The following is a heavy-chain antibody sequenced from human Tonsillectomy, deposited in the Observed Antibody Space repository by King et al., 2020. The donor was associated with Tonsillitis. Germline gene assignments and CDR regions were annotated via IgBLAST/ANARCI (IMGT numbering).Heavy chain of an antibody. J-gene: IGHJ4*02. V-gene: IGHV3-30*18. D-gene: IGHD3-22*01. Sequence: VQLVESGGGVVQPGTSLRLSCAASGFTFSTYGMHWVRQAPGKGLEWVAVISYDGSYQYYADSVKGRFTIPRENSKNTLYLQMNSLRAEDTAVYYCAKPHYDSSGYFFDYWGQGTLVTVSS. CDR2: ISYDGSYQ. CDR1: GFTFSTYG. CDR3: AKPHYDSSGYFFDY.